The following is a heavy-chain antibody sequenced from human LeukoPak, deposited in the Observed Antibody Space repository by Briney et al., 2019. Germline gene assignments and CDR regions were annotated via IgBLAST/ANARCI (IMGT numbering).Heavy chain of an antibody. V-gene: IGHV3-9*03. Sequence: GGPLRLSCAASGFTFDDYAMHWVRQAPGKGLEWVSGISWNSGSIGYADSVKGRFTISRDNAKNSLYLQMNSLRAEDMALYYCAKDITARPRAFDIWGQGTMVTVSS. D-gene: IGHD6-6*01. CDR3: AKDITARPRAFDI. CDR1: GFTFDDYA. J-gene: IGHJ3*02. CDR2: ISWNSGSI.